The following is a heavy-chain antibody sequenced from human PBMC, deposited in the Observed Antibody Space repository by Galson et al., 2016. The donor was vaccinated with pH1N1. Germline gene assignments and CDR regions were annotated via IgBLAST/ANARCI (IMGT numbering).Heavy chain of an antibody. CDR2: IDPADVEI. CDR1: GYTLTDYY. D-gene: IGHD4-17*01. J-gene: IGHJ5*02. Sequence: VKVSCKVSGYTLTDYYVHWVQLAPGKGLQWMGVIDPADVEIIYAESFRGRVTITADESTSTAYMELSSLRSEDTAVYYCARWDYGDYVGWFDPWGQGTLVTVSS. CDR3: ARWDYGDYVGWFDP. V-gene: IGHV1-69-2*01.